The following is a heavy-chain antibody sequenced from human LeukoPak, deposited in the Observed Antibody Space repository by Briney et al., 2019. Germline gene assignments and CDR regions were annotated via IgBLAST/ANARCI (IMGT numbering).Heavy chain of an antibody. CDR2: ITSNGNTI. CDR3: TRAFNT. V-gene: IGHV3-48*03. Sequence: GGSLRLSCVASGFTFSSYTMNWVRQAPGKGLEWVSYITSNGNTIYYGDSVKGRFTISRDNAKNSLYLQMNSLRAEDTAVYYCTRAFNTWGQGTMVTVSS. J-gene: IGHJ3*01. CDR1: GFTFSSYT. D-gene: IGHD2/OR15-2a*01.